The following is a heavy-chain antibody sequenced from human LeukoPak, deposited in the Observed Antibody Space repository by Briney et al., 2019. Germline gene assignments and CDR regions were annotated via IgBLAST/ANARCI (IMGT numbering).Heavy chain of an antibody. CDR1: GYTFTGYY. Sequence: GASVKVSCKASGYTFTGYYMHWVRQAPGQGLEWMGWINTNTGNPTYAQGFTGRFVFSLDTSVSTAYLQISSLKAEDTAVYYCARVRSGWPHDAFDIWGQGTMVTVSS. V-gene: IGHV7-4-1*02. J-gene: IGHJ3*02. CDR3: ARVRSGWPHDAFDI. CDR2: INTNTGNP. D-gene: IGHD6-19*01.